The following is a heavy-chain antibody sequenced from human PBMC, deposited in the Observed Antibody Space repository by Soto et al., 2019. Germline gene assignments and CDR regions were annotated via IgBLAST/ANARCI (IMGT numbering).Heavy chain of an antibody. V-gene: IGHV1-3*04. D-gene: IGHD2-15*01. Sequence: ASVKVSCKASGYTNARYIRHWVRQATGQRLEWMGWINTGNGNTKYSQKFQGRVTITRDTSASTAYMELSSLRSEDTAVYYCARDYLEGYCSGGTCYYFQHWGQGTLVTVSS. CDR3: ARDYLEGYCSGGTCYYFQH. J-gene: IGHJ1*01. CDR2: INTGNGNT. CDR1: GYTNARYI.